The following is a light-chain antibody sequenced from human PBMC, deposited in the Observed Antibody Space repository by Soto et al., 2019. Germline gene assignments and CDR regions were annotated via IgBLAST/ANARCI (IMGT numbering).Light chain of an antibody. Sequence: VLTQSPGTLSLSPGERTTLSCRASQNIRGNELAWYPQKPGQPPRLLIYRGSSRAPGIPDRFSGRGSGTEFTLTISRLEPEDFAVYYCQDYGTSAPWTFGQGTRVEIK. J-gene: IGKJ1*01. CDR3: QDYGTSAPWT. V-gene: IGKV3-20*01. CDR2: RGS. CDR1: QNIRGNE.